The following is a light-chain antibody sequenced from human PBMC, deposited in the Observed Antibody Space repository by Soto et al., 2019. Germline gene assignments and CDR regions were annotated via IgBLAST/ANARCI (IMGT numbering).Light chain of an antibody. V-gene: IGLV1-40*01. J-gene: IGLJ3*02. CDR1: SSNIGAGYD. CDR2: GNS. CDR3: QSYDRSLLAL. Sequence: QSVLTQPPSVSGAPGQRVTISCTGSSSNIGAGYDVHWYQQLPGTAPKLLIYGNSNRPSGVPDRFSGSKSGTSASLAITGLQAEDESDYYCQSYDRSLLALFGGGTKLSVL.